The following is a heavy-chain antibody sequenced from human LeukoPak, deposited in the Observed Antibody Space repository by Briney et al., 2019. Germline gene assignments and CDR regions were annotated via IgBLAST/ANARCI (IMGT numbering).Heavy chain of an antibody. J-gene: IGHJ4*02. D-gene: IGHD1-26*01. V-gene: IGHV1-3*01. CDR3: ARDSGSGNNDY. Sequence: ASVKVSCKASGYTFTRYAIQWERQAPGRRLEWMGWISAGNGNTKYSQNFHGRVTFISNTSATTAFMELSSLRSEDAAVYYCARDSGSGNNDYWGQGTLVTVSS. CDR1: GYTFTRYA. CDR2: ISAGNGNT.